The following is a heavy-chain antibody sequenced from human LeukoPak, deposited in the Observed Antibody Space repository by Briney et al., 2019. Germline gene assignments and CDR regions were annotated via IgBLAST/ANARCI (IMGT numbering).Heavy chain of an antibody. V-gene: IGHV4-59*01. Sequence: SETLSLTCTVSGGSISSYYWSWIRQPPGKGLEWIGYIYSSGSTNYNPSLKSRVTISVDTSRNQFSPKLSSVTAADTAMYYCARDVYYGMDVWGQGTTVTVSS. CDR3: ARDVYYGMDV. J-gene: IGHJ6*02. CDR1: GGSISSYY. CDR2: IYSSGST.